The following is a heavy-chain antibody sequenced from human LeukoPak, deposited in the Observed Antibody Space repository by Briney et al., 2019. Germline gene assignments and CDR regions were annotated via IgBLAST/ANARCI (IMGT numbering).Heavy chain of an antibody. D-gene: IGHD1-26*01. J-gene: IGHJ3*02. V-gene: IGHV1-24*01. CDR1: GYTLTELS. Sequence: ASVKVSCKVSGYTLTELSMHWVRQAPGKGLEWMGGFDPEDGETIYAQKFQGRVTMTEDTSTDTAYMELSSLRSKDTAVYYCATVRELIGAFDIWGQGTMVTVSS. CDR3: ATVRELIGAFDI. CDR2: FDPEDGET.